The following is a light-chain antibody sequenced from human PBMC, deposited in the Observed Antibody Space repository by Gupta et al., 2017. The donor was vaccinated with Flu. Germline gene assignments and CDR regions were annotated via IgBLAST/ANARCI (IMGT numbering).Light chain of an antibody. CDR2: EDD. CDR3: GTWDSSRSAVV. J-gene: IGLJ3*02. Sequence: QSVLTQPPSVSAAPGPKVTISCSGSSSNIGTNYVSWYQHLPGTAPKLLIFEDDKRCSGIPDRFSGSKSGTSGTLGITGLQTGDEADYYCGTWDSSRSAVVFGGGTKLSVL. V-gene: IGLV1-51*02. CDR1: SSNIGTNY.